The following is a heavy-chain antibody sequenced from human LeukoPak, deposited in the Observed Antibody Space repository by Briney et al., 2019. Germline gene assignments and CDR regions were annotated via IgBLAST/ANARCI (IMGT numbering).Heavy chain of an antibody. V-gene: IGHV1-18*01. J-gene: IGHJ4*02. D-gene: IGHD3-22*01. CDR3: VRIPPHCYDSSGLLPSDY. CDR2: ISAYNGNT. CDR1: GYTFTSYG. Sequence: ASVKVSCKASGYTFTSYGISWVRQAPGQGLEWMGWISAYNGNTNYTQKLQGRVTMTTDTSTSTAYMELRSLRSDDTAVYYCVRIPPHCYDSSGLLPSDYWGQGTLVTVSS.